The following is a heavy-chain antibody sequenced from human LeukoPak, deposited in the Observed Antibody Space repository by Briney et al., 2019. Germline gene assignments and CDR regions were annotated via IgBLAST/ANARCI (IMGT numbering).Heavy chain of an antibody. D-gene: IGHD2-15*01. CDR1: GGSITSYY. CDR2: ISYTGST. CDR3: ARYLGGCSGGSCYTNDAFDI. J-gene: IGHJ3*02. V-gene: IGHV4-59*01. Sequence: PSETLSLTCTVSGGSITSYYWSWIRQPPGKGLEWTGYISYTGSTNYNPSLKSRVTMSVDTSKNQFSLKLSSVTAADTAVYYCARYLGGCSGGSCYTNDAFDIWGQGTVVTVSS.